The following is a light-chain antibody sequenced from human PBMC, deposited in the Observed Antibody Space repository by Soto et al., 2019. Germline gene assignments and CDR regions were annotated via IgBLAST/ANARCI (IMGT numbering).Light chain of an antibody. Sequence: DIQMTQSPSSLSASVGNRVTITCRASQGHSSDLAWYQQKPGKVPKLLIYDASTLQSGVPSRFSGSGSGTDFTLTISSLQPEDVATYYCQNYNSIPLTFGGGTKVEIK. V-gene: IGKV1-27*01. CDR1: QGHSSD. J-gene: IGKJ4*01. CDR3: QNYNSIPLT. CDR2: DAS.